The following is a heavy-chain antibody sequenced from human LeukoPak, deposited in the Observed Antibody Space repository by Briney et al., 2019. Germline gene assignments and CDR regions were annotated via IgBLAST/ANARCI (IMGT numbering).Heavy chain of an antibody. Sequence: SGGSLRLSCAASGFTFSGYSMNWVRQAPGKGLEWVSYISSSSSTIYYADSVKGRFTISRDNAKKSLYLQMNSLRAEDTAVYYCARGQGVVKFSSWYFDLWGRGTLVTVSS. D-gene: IGHD4-23*01. CDR3: ARGQGVVKFSSWYFDL. CDR2: ISSSSSTI. V-gene: IGHV3-48*01. J-gene: IGHJ2*01. CDR1: GFTFSGYS.